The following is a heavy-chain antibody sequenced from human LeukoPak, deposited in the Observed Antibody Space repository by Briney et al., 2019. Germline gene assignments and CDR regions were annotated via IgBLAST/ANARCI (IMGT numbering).Heavy chain of an antibody. V-gene: IGHV1-46*01. CDR1: GYTFTSNH. D-gene: IGHD6-13*01. Sequence: ASVKVSCKASGYTFTSNHIHCVRQAPGQGPEWMGVINPSGDSTSYAQKFQGRVTMTRDTSTSTVYMELSSLRSEDTAIYYCAKLAASETGEGSWGQGTLVTVPS. CDR2: INPSGDST. CDR3: AKLAASETGEGS. J-gene: IGHJ5*02.